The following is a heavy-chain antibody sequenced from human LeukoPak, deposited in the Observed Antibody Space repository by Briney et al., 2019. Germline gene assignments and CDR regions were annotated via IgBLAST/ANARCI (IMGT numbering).Heavy chain of an antibody. CDR3: ARAVRYQLLPDY. D-gene: IGHD2-2*01. J-gene: IGHJ4*02. CDR1: GYIFSNYD. V-gene: IGHV1-8*01. Sequence: ASVKVSCKASGYIFSNYDISWVRQATGQGLERMGWMNPNSGTTGYALQFQGRVTFSTDTSITTAYMEMSSVRSDDTAVYYCARAVRYQLLPDYWGQGTLVTVSS. CDR2: MNPNSGTT.